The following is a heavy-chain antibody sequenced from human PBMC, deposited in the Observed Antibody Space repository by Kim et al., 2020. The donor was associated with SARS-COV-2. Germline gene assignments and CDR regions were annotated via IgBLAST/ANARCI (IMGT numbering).Heavy chain of an antibody. CDR3: ARSLDGGSSWYYGY. CDR2: IYHSGST. J-gene: IGHJ4*02. Sequence: SETLSLTCAVSGGSISSSNWWSWVRQPPGKGLEWIGEIYHSGSTNYNPSLKSRVTISVDKSKNQFSLKLSSVTAADTAVYYCARSLDGGSSWYYGYWGQGTLVTVSS. V-gene: IGHV4-4*02. CDR1: GGSISSSNW. D-gene: IGHD6-13*01.